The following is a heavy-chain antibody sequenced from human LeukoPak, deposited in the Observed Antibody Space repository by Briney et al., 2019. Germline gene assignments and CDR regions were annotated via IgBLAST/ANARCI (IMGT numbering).Heavy chain of an antibody. V-gene: IGHV4-59*01. CDR3: ARASVAGTMGFDY. D-gene: IGHD1-1*01. Sequence: SETLSLTCTVPGGSISSYYWSWIRQPPGKGLEWIGYIYYSGSTNYNPSLKSRVTISVDTSKNQFSLKLSSVTAADTAVYYCARASVAGTMGFDYWGQGTLVTVSS. J-gene: IGHJ4*02. CDR2: IYYSGST. CDR1: GGSISSYY.